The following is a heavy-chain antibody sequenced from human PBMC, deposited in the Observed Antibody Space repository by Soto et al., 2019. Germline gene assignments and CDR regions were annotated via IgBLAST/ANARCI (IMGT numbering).Heavy chain of an antibody. CDR1: GFTFSSYW. V-gene: IGHV3-7*01. CDR3: ARFFLGVVVAAMDY. J-gene: IGHJ4*02. Sequence: GGSLRLSCAASGFTFSSYWMSWVRQAPGKGLEWVANIKQDGSEKYYVDSVKGRFTISRDNAKNSLYLQMNSLRAEDTAVYYCARFFLGVVVAAMDYWGQGTLVTVSS. D-gene: IGHD2-15*01. CDR2: IKQDGSEK.